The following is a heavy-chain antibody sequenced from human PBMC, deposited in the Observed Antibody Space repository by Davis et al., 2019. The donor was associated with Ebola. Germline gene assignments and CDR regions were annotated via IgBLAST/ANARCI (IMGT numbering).Heavy chain of an antibody. CDR1: GNTFSNYD. D-gene: IGHD6-19*01. J-gene: IGHJ3*02. CDR2: MNPKSGNT. Sequence: ASVKVSCKTSGNTFSNYDINWVRQATGQGLEWMGWMNPKSGNTGYVQKFQGRVTITRNTSISTVYMELSSLRSEDTAVYYCARGCSSDRCCMGAFDIWGQGTMVTVSS. CDR3: ARGCSSDRCCMGAFDI. V-gene: IGHV1-8*01.